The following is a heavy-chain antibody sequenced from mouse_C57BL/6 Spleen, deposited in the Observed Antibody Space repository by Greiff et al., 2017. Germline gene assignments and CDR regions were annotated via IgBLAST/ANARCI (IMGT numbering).Heavy chain of an antibody. CDR3: ARRDYEGYFDV. CDR1: GFTFSDYG. J-gene: IGHJ1*03. Sequence: EVKVVESGGGLVKPGGSLKLSCAASGFTFSDYGMHWVRQAPEKGLEWVAYISSGSSTIYYADTVKGRFTISRDNAKNTLFLQMTSLRSEDTAMYYCARRDYEGYFDVWGTGTTVTVSS. CDR2: ISSGSSTI. D-gene: IGHD2-4*01. V-gene: IGHV5-17*01.